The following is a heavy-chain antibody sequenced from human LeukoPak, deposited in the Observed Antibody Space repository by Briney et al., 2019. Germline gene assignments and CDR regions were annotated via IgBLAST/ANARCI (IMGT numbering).Heavy chain of an antibody. CDR2: IYPGDSDT. D-gene: IGHD3-16*02. Sequence: GESLKISCKGSGYSFPNYWIGWVRQMAGKGLEWMGIIYPGDSDTTYNPLFQGQVTISADKSISTAYLQWSSLKASYTAMYYCARSRADKLPVWGSYRHHDAFDIWGQGTRVTVSP. V-gene: IGHV5-51*01. CDR1: GYSFPNYW. CDR3: ARSRADKLPVWGSYRHHDAFDI. J-gene: IGHJ3*02.